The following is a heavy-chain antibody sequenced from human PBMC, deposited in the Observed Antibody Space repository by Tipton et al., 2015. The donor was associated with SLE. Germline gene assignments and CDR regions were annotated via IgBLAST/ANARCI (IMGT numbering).Heavy chain of an antibody. CDR2: FYHSGST. D-gene: IGHD2-21*01. CDR3: AVNVVVKVQVDY. Sequence: TLSLTCNVSGYSISSGYYWGWIRPFPGKGLEWIGSFYHSGSTYYNPSLKSRVTISVDTSKNQFSLRLTSVTAADTAVYYCAVNVVVKVQVDYWGPGALVTVSA. CDR1: GYSISSGYY. J-gene: IGHJ4*02. V-gene: IGHV4-38-2*02.